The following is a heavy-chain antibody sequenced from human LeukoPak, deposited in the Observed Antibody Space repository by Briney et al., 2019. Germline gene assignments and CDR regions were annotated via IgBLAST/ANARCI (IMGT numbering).Heavy chain of an antibody. D-gene: IGHD6-19*01. J-gene: IGHJ4*02. CDR2: ITYDGTEI. CDR3: AKEQSSGWYRVADY. Sequence: GGSLRLSCAASGFTVSIEGMHWVRQAPGKGPEWVAVITYDGTEIHYGDSVKGRFTISRDSFKNTLHLQMNSLRVEDTAVYYCAKEQSSGWYRVADYWGQGTLVTVSS. CDR1: GFTVSIEG. V-gene: IGHV3-30*18.